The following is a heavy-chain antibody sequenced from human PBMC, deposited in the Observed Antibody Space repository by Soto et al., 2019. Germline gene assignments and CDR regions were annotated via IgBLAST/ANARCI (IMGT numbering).Heavy chain of an antibody. CDR2: VYHSGNT. Sequence: QVQLHESGPRVVKPSETLSLTCTVSGGSMSGYYWTWVRQSPGKGLEWIGNVYHSGNTNYNPSLKRRVTMSVATSRNQFSLNLASVTAADTAVYYCAKASLTIYGEDVTHWWFDPWGQGTLVTVSS. CDR1: GGSMSGYY. V-gene: IGHV4-4*08. D-gene: IGHD4-17*01. CDR3: AKASLTIYGEDVTHWWFDP. J-gene: IGHJ5*02.